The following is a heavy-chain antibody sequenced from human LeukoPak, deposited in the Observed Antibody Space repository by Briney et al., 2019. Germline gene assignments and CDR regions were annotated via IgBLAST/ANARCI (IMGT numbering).Heavy chain of an antibody. Sequence: GGSLRLSCEASGFTFRSYWMHWVRQAPGKGLVWVSRIKSDGSITTYADSVKGRFTISRDNTKNSLYLQMNSLRAEDTAFYYCARLGTIYCSTTSCHSQFDYWGQGTLVTVSS. J-gene: IGHJ4*02. CDR2: IKSDGSIT. CDR3: ARLGTIYCSTTSCHSQFDY. V-gene: IGHV3-74*01. D-gene: IGHD2-2*01. CDR1: GFTFRSYW.